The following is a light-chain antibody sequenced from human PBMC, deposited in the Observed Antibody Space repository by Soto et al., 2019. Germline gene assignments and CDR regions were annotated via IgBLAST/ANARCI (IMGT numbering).Light chain of an antibody. CDR3: QQYNDRPHT. Sequence: EIVMTQSPATLSVSPGERATLSCRASQSISSTLAWYQLKPGQSPRLLIYDASTRATGIPDRFSGSGSGTEFTLTISSLQYEDFAVYYCQQYNDRPHTFGQGTRVEIK. V-gene: IGKV3-15*01. CDR1: QSISST. CDR2: DAS. J-gene: IGKJ1*01.